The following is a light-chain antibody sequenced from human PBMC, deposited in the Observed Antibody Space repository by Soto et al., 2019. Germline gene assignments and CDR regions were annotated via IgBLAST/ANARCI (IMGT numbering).Light chain of an antibody. CDR2: GVT. V-gene: IGLV2-14*03. Sequence: LTQPASVSGSPGQSFTISCTGTTSDVGGYNYVTWYPQYPVLGPKIIIYGVTRRPPGVYDRFSGYKSGNTAYLTVSDLQAGDEADYFCGSFTNIKTVVFGGGTNVTV. CDR3: GSFTNIKTVV. J-gene: IGLJ1*01. CDR1: TSDVGGYNY.